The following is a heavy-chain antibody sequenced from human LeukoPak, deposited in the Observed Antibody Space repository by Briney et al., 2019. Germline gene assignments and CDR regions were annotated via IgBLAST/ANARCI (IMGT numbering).Heavy chain of an antibody. CDR1: GFTVTVHY. J-gene: IGHJ6*02. Sequence: PGGSLRLSCAASGFTVTVHYMSWVRQAPGKGLEWVSQINSDGTTHYADSVKGRFTISRDHSKNTLYLQMNSLRAEDTAVYYCARDFAYCSSTSCSKPAGFNGMDVWGQGTTVTVSS. CDR3: ARDFAYCSSTSCSKPAGFNGMDV. CDR2: INSDGTT. V-gene: IGHV3-66*01. D-gene: IGHD2-2*01.